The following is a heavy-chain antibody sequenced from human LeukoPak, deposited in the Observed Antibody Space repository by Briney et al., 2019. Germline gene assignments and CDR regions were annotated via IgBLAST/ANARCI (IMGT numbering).Heavy chain of an antibody. D-gene: IGHD3-9*01. Sequence: SETLSLTCTVSGGSISSSSYYWSWIRQPAGKGLEWIGRIYTSGSTNYNPSLKSRVTISVDTSKNQFSLKLSSVTAADTAVYYCARGITILNWFDPWGQGTLVTVSS. CDR3: ARGITILNWFDP. CDR1: GGSISSSSYY. CDR2: IYTSGST. V-gene: IGHV4-61*02. J-gene: IGHJ5*02.